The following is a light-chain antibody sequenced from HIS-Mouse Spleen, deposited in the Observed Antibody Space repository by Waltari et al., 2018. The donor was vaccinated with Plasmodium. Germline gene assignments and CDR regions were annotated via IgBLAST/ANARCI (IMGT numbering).Light chain of an antibody. CDR2: AAS. J-gene: IGKJ2*01. Sequence: AIQITQSPSSLSASVGVRVTITCRASQVIRNDLGWYQQKPGKAPKLLISAASSLQSGVPSRFSGSGSGTDFTLTISSLQPEDFATYYCLQDYNYPYTFGQGTKLEIK. CDR1: QVIRND. CDR3: LQDYNYPYT. V-gene: IGKV1-6*01.